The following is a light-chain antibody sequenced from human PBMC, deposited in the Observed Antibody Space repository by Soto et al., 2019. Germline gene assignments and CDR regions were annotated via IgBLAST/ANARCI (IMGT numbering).Light chain of an antibody. CDR2: GTY. CDR3: KHYTTSSVT. CDR1: QSVSNNY. J-gene: IGKJ5*01. V-gene: IGKV3-20*01. Sequence: EFVLTQSPGTLSLSPGERATLSCRASQSVSNNYLAWYQQKPGQAPRLLIYGTYSRATGIQDRFSGGGSGTDFTLTIRSLEAEDFAVYYCKHYTTSSVTFGQGTRLEIK.